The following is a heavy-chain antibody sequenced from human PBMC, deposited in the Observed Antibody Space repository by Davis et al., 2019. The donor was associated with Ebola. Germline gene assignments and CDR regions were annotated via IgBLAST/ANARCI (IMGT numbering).Heavy chain of an antibody. CDR2: IRQDGSEK. J-gene: IGHJ4*02. CDR1: GFTFSSYW. V-gene: IGHV3-7*03. CDR3: AQGSGSYLAY. D-gene: IGHD1-26*01. Sequence: GESLKISCAASGFTFSSYWMSWVRQAPGKGLEWVANIRQDGSEKNYVDSVKGRFTISRDNAKNSLYLQMNSLRTEDTAVYYCAQGSGSYLAYWGQGTLVTVSS.